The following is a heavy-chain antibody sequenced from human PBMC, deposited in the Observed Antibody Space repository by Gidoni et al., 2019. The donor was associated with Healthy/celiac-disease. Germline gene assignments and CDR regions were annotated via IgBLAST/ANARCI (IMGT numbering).Heavy chain of an antibody. D-gene: IGHD2-21*01. CDR1: VFTFSSYE. CDR2: ISSSGSTI. V-gene: IGHV3-48*03. J-gene: IGHJ4*02. CDR3: ARDPTYCGGDCYPHYFDY. Sequence: GSLRLSCAASVFTFSSYEMNWVRQSPGKGLAWVSYISSSGSTIYDADSVKGRFIISRDNAKNSLYLQMNSLRAEDTAVYYCARDPTYCGGDCYPHYFDYWGQGTMVTVSS.